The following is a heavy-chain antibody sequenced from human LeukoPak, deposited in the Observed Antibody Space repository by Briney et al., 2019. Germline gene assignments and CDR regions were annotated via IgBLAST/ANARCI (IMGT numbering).Heavy chain of an antibody. J-gene: IGHJ4*02. CDR1: GGSISSSSYY. V-gene: IGHV4-39*01. CDR3: ARHNAVAATGDY. Sequence: SETLSLTCTVSGGSISSSSYYWGWIRQPPGKGLEWIGRIYYSGSTYYNPSLKSRVTISVDTSTTQFPLNLRSVTAAAAAVYSCARHNAVAATGDYWGQGTLVTVSS. CDR2: IYYSGST. D-gene: IGHD6-19*01.